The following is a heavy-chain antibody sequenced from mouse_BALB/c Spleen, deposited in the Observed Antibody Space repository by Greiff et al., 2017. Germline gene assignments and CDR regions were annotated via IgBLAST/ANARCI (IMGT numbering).Heavy chain of an antibody. J-gene: IGHJ4*01. CDR1: GFNIKDTY. Sequence: VHVKQSGAEFVKPGASVKLSCTASGFNIKDTYMHWVKQRPEQGLEWIGRIDPANGNTKYDPKFQGKATITADTSSNTAYLQLSSLTSEDTAVYYCARNGNYDYAMDYWGQGTSVTVSS. V-gene: IGHV14-3*02. D-gene: IGHD2-1*01. CDR2: IDPANGNT. CDR3: ARNGNYDYAMDY.